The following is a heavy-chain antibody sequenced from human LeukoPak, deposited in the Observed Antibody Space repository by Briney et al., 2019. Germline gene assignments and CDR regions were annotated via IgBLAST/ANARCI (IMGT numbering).Heavy chain of an antibody. V-gene: IGHV4-4*02. CDR3: ARFRPSGLSRCFDY. Sequence: SETLSLTCAVSGGSISSSNWWSWVRQPPGKGLEWIGEIYHSGSTNYNPSLKSRVTISVDKSKNQFSLKLSSVTAADTAVYYCARFRPSGLSRCFDYWGQGTLVTVSS. CDR1: GGSISSSNW. D-gene: IGHD2-15*01. J-gene: IGHJ4*02. CDR2: IYHSGST.